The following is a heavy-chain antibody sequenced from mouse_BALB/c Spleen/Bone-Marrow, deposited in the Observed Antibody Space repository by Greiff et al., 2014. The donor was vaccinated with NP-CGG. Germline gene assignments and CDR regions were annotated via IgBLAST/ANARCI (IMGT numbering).Heavy chain of an antibody. CDR2: ISSGGSYT. V-gene: IGHV5-9-4*01. Sequence: DVKLVESGGGLVKPGGSLKLSCAASGFTFSSYAMSWVRQSPEKRLEWVAEISSGGSYTYYPDTVTGRFTISRDNAKNTLYLEMSSLRSENTDMYDGERSPKRDYAMDYWGQGTSVTVSS. CDR3: ERSPKRDYAMDY. CDR1: GFTFSSYA. J-gene: IGHJ4*01.